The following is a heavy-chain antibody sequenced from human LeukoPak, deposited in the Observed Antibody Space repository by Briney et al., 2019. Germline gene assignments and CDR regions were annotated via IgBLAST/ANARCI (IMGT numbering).Heavy chain of an antibody. J-gene: IGHJ1*01. V-gene: IGHV3-66*01. CDR2: IYSGGST. CDR3: ATYYYDGLYFQY. Sequence: GGSLRLSCAASGFTFSDYYMSWIRQAPGKGLEWVSVIYSGGSTYYADSVKGRFTISRDNAKNSVYLQMNSLRGDDTAIYYCATYYYDGLYFQYWGQGTLVSVAS. CDR1: GFTFSDYY. D-gene: IGHD3-22*01.